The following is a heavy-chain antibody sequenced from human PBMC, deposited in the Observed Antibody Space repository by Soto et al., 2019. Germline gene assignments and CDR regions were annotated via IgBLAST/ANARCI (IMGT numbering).Heavy chain of an antibody. V-gene: IGHV3-74*01. CDR3: ARVRSGSYDWFDP. D-gene: IGHD3-10*01. Sequence: EVQLVESGGGLVQPGGSLRLSCAASGFTFTNYWMHWVRQAPGQGLMWVSRINPDGSRTTYADSVKGRFAIFRDNAKNTLYLQMNSLRAEDTAVYYCARVRSGSYDWFDPWGQGTLVTVSS. CDR1: GFTFTNYW. J-gene: IGHJ5*02. CDR2: INPDGSRT.